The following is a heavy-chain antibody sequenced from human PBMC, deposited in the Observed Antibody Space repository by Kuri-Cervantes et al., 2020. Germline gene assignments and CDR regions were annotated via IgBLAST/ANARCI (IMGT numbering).Heavy chain of an antibody. Sequence: GGSLRLSCAASGFTFSSYAFHWLRQAPGKGLEWLAFISHEYDYKHYTDSVKGRFTISRDNSKSTLYLQMNSLRAEDTAVYYCARDHEDGLRGFDYWGQGTLVTVSS. CDR3: ARDHEDGLRGFDY. D-gene: IGHD3-10*01. CDR1: GFTFSSYA. J-gene: IGHJ4*02. V-gene: IGHV3-30*07. CDR2: ISHEYDYK.